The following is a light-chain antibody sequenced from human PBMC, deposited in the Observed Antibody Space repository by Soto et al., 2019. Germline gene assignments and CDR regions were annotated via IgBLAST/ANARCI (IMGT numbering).Light chain of an antibody. CDR1: QTVRNNY. V-gene: IGKV3-20*01. CDR2: DAS. J-gene: IGKJ4*01. Sequence: FVLTHAPGTLSCSPGERATLSCRASQTVRNNYLAWYQQKPGQAPRLLIYDASSRATGIPDRFSGGGSGTDFTLTISRLEPEDFAVYYCQQFSSYPLTFGGGTKVDIK. CDR3: QQFSSYPLT.